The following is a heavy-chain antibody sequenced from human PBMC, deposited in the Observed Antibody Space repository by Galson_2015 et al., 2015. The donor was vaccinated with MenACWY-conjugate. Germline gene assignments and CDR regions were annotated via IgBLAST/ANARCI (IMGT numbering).Heavy chain of an antibody. CDR1: GFPFYSYW. Sequence: SLRLSCAASGFPFYSYWMTWVRQAPGKGLEWVANIKPDGSEQYYGDSVRGRFTISRGNAKNSVFLQMNSLRPEDTAVCYCVSPIMTFVAVRSLDYWGQGTVVSVS. CDR2: IKPDGSEQ. V-gene: IGHV3-7*01. J-gene: IGHJ4*02. D-gene: IGHD3-3*02. CDR3: VSPIMTFVAVRSLDY.